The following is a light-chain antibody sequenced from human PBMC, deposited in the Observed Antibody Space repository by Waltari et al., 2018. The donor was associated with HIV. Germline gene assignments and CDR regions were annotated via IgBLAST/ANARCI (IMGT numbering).Light chain of an antibody. J-gene: IGKJ2*01. Sequence: DSVMTQAPDSLAVSLGERGNINCKSSQTVLHTSSNKKSLVWYQQKPGQPPKLLIFWASTREPGVPDRFSGSGSGTYFTLTISSLQAEDVAVYYCQQHNSPPYTFGQGTKLEIK. V-gene: IGKV4-1*01. CDR3: QQHNSPPYT. CDR2: WAS. CDR1: QTVLHTSSNKKS.